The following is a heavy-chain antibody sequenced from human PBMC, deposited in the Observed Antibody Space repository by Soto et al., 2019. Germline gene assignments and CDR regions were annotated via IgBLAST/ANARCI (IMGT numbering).Heavy chain of an antibody. Sequence: QVQLQESGPGLVKPSGTLSLTCAVAGCSISDNWWSWVRQAPGKGLEWIGEIYHSGTTYYNPSLKGRVSILVDKSASQISLTLSSVTAADTAVYYCARHVAVPRTRGFDSWGQGALVAVSS. CDR1: GCSISDNW. J-gene: IGHJ4*02. V-gene: IGHV4-4*02. D-gene: IGHD2-15*01. CDR2: IYHSGTT. CDR3: ARHVAVPRTRGFDS.